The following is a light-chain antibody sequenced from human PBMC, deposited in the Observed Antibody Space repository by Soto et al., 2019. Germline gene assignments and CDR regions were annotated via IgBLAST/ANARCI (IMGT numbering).Light chain of an antibody. CDR2: DAS. Sequence: AVQFAQSPSSLSASVGDRVTITCRASHGISSGLAWYQQKSGKAPELLISDASSLERGVPSRFSGSGSGTDFTLTISRLEPEDFAVYFCQQYGNSPQITFGQGTRLEIK. J-gene: IGKJ5*01. V-gene: IGKV1D-13*01. CDR3: QQYGNSPQIT. CDR1: HGISSG.